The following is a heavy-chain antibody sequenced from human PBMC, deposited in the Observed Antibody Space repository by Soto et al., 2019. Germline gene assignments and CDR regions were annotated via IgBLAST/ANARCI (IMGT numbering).Heavy chain of an antibody. CDR1: GFTFSSYA. J-gene: IGHJ1*01. V-gene: IGHV3-23*01. CDR3: ANAYCSSTSCRAEYFQH. CDR2: ISGRGDSS. Sequence: PGGSLRLSCAASGFTFSSYAMSWVHQAPGKGLEWVSAISGRGDSSYYADSVKGRFTISRDNSKNTLYLQMNSLRAEDTAVYYCANAYCSSTSCRAEYFQHWGQGTLVTVSS. D-gene: IGHD2-2*01.